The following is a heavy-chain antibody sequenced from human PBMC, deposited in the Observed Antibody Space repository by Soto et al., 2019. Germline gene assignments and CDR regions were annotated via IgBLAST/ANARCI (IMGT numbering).Heavy chain of an antibody. CDR1: GFTFSSYA. V-gene: IGHV3-30-3*01. D-gene: IGHD6-13*01. CDR3: ARGSDYSSSYGMDV. CDR2: ISYDGSNK. J-gene: IGHJ6*02. Sequence: QVQLVESGGGVVQPGRSLRLSCAASGFTFSSYAMHWVRQAPGKGLEWVAVISYDGSNKYYADSVKGRFTISRDNSKNTLYLQMNSLRAEDTAVYYCARGSDYSSSYGMDVWGQGTTVTVSS.